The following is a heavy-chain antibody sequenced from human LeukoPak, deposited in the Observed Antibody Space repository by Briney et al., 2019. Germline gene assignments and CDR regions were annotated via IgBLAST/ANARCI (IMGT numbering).Heavy chain of an antibody. CDR1: GFTFSNYA. CDR3: AKGKGAGAVDWFDP. Sequence: PGGSLRLSCAASGFTFSNYAMMWVRQAPGKGLGWVSSITGAGDTFYVDSVKGRFTVSRDNSKNTLYLQINSLAAEDTVLYYCAKGKGAGAVDWFDPWGQGTLVTVSA. J-gene: IGHJ5*02. CDR2: ITGAGDT. D-gene: IGHD6-19*01. V-gene: IGHV3-23*01.